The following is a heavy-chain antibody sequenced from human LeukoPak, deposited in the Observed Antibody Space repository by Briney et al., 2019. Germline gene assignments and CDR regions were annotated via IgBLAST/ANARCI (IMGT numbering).Heavy chain of an antibody. CDR3: TRRGIVIRGVLIMGFHKAANYFDY. Sequence: PGGSLRLSRVVSGITVSNYEMSWVGQAPGKGREGVPGIRESGGGKNYADSVKGRFTISRDNSKNTVYLQMNSLRAEDTAVYFCTRRGIVIRGVLIMGFHKAANYFDYWGQGILVTVSS. D-gene: IGHD3-10*01. J-gene: IGHJ4*02. V-gene: IGHV3-23*01. CDR1: GITVSNYE. CDR2: IRESGGGK.